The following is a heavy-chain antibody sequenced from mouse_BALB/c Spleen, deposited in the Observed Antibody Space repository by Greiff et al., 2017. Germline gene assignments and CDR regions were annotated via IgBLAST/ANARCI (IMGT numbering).Heavy chain of an antibody. CDR3: TREGYYGSSYGYYAMDY. D-gene: IGHD1-1*01. V-gene: IGHV1-69*02. CDR1: GYTFTSYW. J-gene: IGHJ4*01. Sequence: QVQLQQSGAELVRPGASVKLSCKASGYTFTSYWINWVKQRPGQGLEWIGNIYPSDSYTNYNQKFKDKATLTVDKSSSTAYMQLSSPTSEDSAVYYCTREGYYGSSYGYYAMDYWGQGTSVTVSS. CDR2: IYPSDSYT.